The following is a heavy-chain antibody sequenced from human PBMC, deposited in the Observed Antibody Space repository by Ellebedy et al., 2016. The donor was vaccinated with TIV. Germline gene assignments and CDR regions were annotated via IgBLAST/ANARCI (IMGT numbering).Heavy chain of an antibody. Sequence: ASVKVSCKASGYTFTGYYMHWVRQVPGQGLEWMGWINPNSGGTKYAQNFQGWVTMTRDTSISTAYIELSRLTSDDTAMYYCAIVVVAATNDNAIDYWGQGTLVTVSS. J-gene: IGHJ4*02. V-gene: IGHV1-2*04. CDR2: INPNSGGT. CDR3: AIVVVAATNDNAIDY. CDR1: GYTFTGYY. D-gene: IGHD2-15*01.